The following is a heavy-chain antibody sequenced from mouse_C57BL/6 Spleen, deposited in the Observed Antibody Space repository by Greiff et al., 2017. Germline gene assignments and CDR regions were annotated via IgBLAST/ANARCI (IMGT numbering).Heavy chain of an antibody. Sequence: VQLQQPGTELVKPGASVKLSCKASGFTFTSYWMHWVQQRPGQGLEWIGNINPSNGGTNYNEQFKSKGTLTVDKSSSTAYMQLSSLTSEDSAVSYCARVDSSGAWFAYWGQGTLVTVSA. V-gene: IGHV1-53*01. CDR2: INPSNGGT. CDR3: ARVDSSGAWFAY. D-gene: IGHD3-2*02. CDR1: GFTFTSYW. J-gene: IGHJ3*01.